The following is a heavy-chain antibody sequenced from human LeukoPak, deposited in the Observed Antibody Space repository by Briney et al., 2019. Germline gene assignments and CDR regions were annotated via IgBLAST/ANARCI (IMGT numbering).Heavy chain of an antibody. V-gene: IGHV3-33*06. CDR2: IWHDGSYE. CDR1: GFTFSSYG. Sequence: PGGSLRLSWAASGFTFSSYGMHWVRQAPGKGLEWVAVIWHDGSYEYYADSVKGRFTISRDSSKNTLYLQMNRLRAEDTAVYYCAKDGVGATSLDCWGQGTLVTVSS. CDR3: AKDGVGATSLDC. J-gene: IGHJ4*02. D-gene: IGHD1-26*01.